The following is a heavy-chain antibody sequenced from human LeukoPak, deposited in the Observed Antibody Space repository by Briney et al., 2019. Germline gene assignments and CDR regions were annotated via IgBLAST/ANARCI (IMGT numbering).Heavy chain of an antibody. J-gene: IGHJ4*02. D-gene: IGHD6-19*01. V-gene: IGHV3-11*01. CDR2: ISSSGSTI. Sequence: GRSLRLSCAASGFTFSDYYMSWIRQAPGKGLEWVSCISSSGSTIYYADSVKGRFTISRDNAKNSLYLQMSSLRAEDTAVYYCARGWVLGWLDYGGQGPLVTVSA. CDR3: ARGWVLGWLDY. CDR1: GFTFSDYY.